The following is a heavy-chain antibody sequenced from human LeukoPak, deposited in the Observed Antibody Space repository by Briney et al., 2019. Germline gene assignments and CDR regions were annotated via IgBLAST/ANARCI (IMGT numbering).Heavy chain of an antibody. V-gene: IGHV3-9*01. J-gene: IGHJ4*02. CDR1: GFTFDDYA. Sequence: GRSLRLSCAASGFTFDDYAMHWVRQAPGKGLEWVSGISWNSGSIGYADSVKGRFTISRDNAKNSLYLQMNSLRAEDTAVYYCARDAIDSSGFDFDYWGQGTLVTVSS. CDR2: ISWNSGSI. D-gene: IGHD3-22*01. CDR3: ARDAIDSSGFDFDY.